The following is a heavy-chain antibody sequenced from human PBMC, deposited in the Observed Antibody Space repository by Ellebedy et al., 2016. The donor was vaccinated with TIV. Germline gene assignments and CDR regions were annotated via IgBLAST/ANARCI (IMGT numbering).Heavy chain of an antibody. V-gene: IGHV4-59*01. D-gene: IGHD2-21*02. J-gene: IGHJ4*02. CDR3: ARGYDNTGFYDCPYDH. CDR2: VFSSGYT. CDR1: GGSIGRYF. Sequence: MPSETLSLTCSVSGGSIGRYFWTWIRQSPEKGLEWIGYVFSSGYTNYNPSLESRVTISIDTSKGQFSLRLTSVTAADTAVYYCARGYDNTGFYDCPYDHWGQGTSVTVSS.